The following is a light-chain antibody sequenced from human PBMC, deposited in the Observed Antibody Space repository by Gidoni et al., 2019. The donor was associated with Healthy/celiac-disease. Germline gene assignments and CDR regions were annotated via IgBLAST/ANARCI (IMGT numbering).Light chain of an antibody. J-gene: IGKJ5*01. CDR3: QQYNNWPIT. CDR2: GAS. V-gene: IGKV3-15*01. Sequence: EIVMTQSPATLSVSPGERATLSCRASQSVSSNLAWYQQKPGQAPRLLIYGASTRATGIPARFIGSGSGTEFTLTISSLQSEDFAVYYCQQYNNWPITFGQXTRLEIK. CDR1: QSVSSN.